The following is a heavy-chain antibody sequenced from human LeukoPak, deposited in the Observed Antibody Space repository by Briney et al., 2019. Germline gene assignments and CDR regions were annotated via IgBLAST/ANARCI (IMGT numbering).Heavy chain of an antibody. Sequence: GGSLRLSCAASGNYWMHWVRQAPGKGLVWVSHINSDGSWTSYANSVKGRFSISKDNAKNTVYLQMNNLRAEDTAVYYCVSFYETYWGRGTLVTVSS. J-gene: IGHJ4*02. CDR3: VSFYETY. V-gene: IGHV3-74*01. D-gene: IGHD2-2*01. CDR1: GNYW. CDR2: INSDGSWT.